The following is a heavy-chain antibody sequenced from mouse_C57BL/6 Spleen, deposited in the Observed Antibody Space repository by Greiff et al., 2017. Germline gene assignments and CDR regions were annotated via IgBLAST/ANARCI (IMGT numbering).Heavy chain of an antibody. J-gene: IGHJ3*01. CDR3: TRDGGYYGSY. CDR2: ISRGGDYI. Sequence: EVQGVESGAGLVKPGGSLKLSCAASGFTFSSYAMSWVRQTPEKRLEWVAYISRGGDYIYYADSVKGRFTISRDNARNTLYLQMSSLKSDDTAMYYCTRDGGYYGSYWGQGTLVTVSA. V-gene: IGHV5-9-1*02. D-gene: IGHD2-3*01. CDR1: GFTFSSYA.